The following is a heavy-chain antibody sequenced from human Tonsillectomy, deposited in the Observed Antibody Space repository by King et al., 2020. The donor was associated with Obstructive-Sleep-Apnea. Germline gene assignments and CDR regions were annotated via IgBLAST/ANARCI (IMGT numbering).Heavy chain of an antibody. D-gene: IGHD3-16*01. CDR3: ARRGTPGAFDI. V-gene: IGHV4-28*01. J-gene: IGHJ3*02. CDR2: IHYRGTT. CDR1: GYSISSINW. Sequence: QLQESGPGLVKPSDTLSLTCAISGYSISSINWWGWIRQPPGKVLEWIGYIHYRGTTYYNSSLKSRVTMSVDTSKNQFSLRLSSVTSVDTAVYYCARRGTPGAFDIWGQGAMVTVSS.